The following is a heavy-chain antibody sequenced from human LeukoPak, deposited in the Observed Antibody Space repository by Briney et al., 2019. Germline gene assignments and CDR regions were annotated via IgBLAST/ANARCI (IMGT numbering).Heavy chain of an antibody. CDR1: GFTFSSYS. CDR2: IWYDGSNK. D-gene: IGHD3-22*01. V-gene: IGHV3-33*08. J-gene: IGHJ4*02. CDR3: ARVGYDSSGYYPIDY. Sequence: GGSLRLSCAASGFTFSSYSMNWVRQAPGKGLEWVAVIWYDGSNKYYADSVKGRFTISRDNSKNTLYLQMNSLRAEDTAVYYCARVGYDSSGYYPIDYWGQGILVTVSS.